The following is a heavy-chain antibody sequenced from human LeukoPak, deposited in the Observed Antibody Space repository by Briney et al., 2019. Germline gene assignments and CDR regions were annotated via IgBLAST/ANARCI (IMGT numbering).Heavy chain of an antibody. D-gene: IGHD3-22*01. CDR2: INANNGDT. V-gene: IGHV1-2*02. J-gene: IGHJ6*03. Sequence: ASVKVSCKASGYTFTDYYLHWVRQAPGQGLEWMGWINANNGDTYYAQNFQGRVTMTRDTSISTAYMELNSLRSEDTAMYYCARVRWLEEGNFMDVWGKGTTVTVSS. CDR3: ARVRWLEEGNFMDV. CDR1: GYTFTDYY.